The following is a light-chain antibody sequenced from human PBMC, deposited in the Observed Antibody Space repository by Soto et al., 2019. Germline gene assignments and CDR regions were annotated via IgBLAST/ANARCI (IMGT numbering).Light chain of an antibody. V-gene: IGKV1-5*01. CDR3: LQHNDYPLT. CDR2: DAS. J-gene: IGKJ4*01. Sequence: DIQMTQSPYTLSASVGDRRTITCHASHAINSCFDCYQRKPGKAPKDLIFDASSLKAGVPSRLSGSRSGTEFTLTTSSLEPQDFATYYCLQHNDYPLTFGGGTKVDI. CDR1: HAINSC.